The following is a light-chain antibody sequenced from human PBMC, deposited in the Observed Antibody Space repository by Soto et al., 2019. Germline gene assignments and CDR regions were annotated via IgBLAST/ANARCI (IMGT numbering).Light chain of an antibody. Sequence: QSVLTQPPSASGTPGQRVTISCSGSSSNIGSKTVNWYQQVPGTAPKLLIYSNDQRPSGVPDRFSGSKSGTSASLAISGLQSDDEADYYCAAWDDSLNGPVFGGGTKLTVL. CDR3: AAWDDSLNGPV. V-gene: IGLV1-44*01. CDR2: SND. CDR1: SSNIGSKT. J-gene: IGLJ2*01.